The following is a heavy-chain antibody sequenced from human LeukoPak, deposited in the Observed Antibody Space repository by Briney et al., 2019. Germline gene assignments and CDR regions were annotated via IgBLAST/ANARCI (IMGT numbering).Heavy chain of an antibody. CDR3: AGSPRYNWFDP. CDR2: IYHSGST. D-gene: IGHD3-10*01. Sequence: PSQTLSLTCTVSGGSISSGGYYWSWIRQPPGKGLEWIGYIYHSGSTYYNPSLKSRVTISVDTSKNQFSLKLNSVTAADTAVYYCAGSPRYNWFDPWGQGTLVTVSS. V-gene: IGHV4-30-2*02. CDR1: GGSISSGGYY. J-gene: IGHJ5*02.